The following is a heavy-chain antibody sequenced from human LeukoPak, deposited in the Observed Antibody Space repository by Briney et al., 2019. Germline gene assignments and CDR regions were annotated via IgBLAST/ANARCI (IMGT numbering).Heavy chain of an antibody. Sequence: GGSLRLSCAASGFTFSSYAMHWVRQAPGKGLEWVAVISYDGSNKYYADSVKGRFTISRDNSKNTLYLQMNSLRAEDTAVYYCARDSDSSSWYSTGYWGQGTLVTVSS. D-gene: IGHD6-13*01. J-gene: IGHJ4*02. CDR1: GFTFSSYA. CDR3: ARDSDSSSWYSTGY. CDR2: ISYDGSNK. V-gene: IGHV3-30-3*01.